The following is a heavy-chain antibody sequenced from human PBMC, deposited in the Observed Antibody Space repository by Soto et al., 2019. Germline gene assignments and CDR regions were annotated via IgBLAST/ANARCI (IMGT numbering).Heavy chain of an antibody. CDR2: INHSGST. D-gene: IGHD1-7*01. Sequence: QVQLQQWGAGLLKPSETLSLTCAVYGGCFSGYYWSWIRQPPGKGLEWIGEINHSGSTNYNPSLKSRVTISVDTSQNQFSLKLSSVTAADTAVYYCARGPDWNYGYYYYYMDVWGKGNTVTGSS. J-gene: IGHJ6*03. V-gene: IGHV4-34*01. CDR3: ARGPDWNYGYYYYYMDV. CDR1: GGCFSGYY.